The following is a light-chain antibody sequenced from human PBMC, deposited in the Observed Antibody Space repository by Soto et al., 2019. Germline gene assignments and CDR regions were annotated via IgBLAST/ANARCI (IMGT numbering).Light chain of an antibody. V-gene: IGKV1-5*03. CDR1: QSINNR. Sequence: IQLTQSPSTLSASLGDRVTITCRASQSINNRLAWYQQKAGKAPKVLIYKASSLESGVQSRFSGSGSGTEFTLTISSLQPDDSATYYCQRYNTYPLTCGGGTRWIS. CDR3: QRYNTYPLT. CDR2: KAS. J-gene: IGKJ4*01.